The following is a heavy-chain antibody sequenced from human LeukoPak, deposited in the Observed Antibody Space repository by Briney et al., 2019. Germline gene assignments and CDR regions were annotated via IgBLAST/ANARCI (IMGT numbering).Heavy chain of an antibody. V-gene: IGHV3-53*01. CDR1: GFTVSSNY. J-gene: IGHJ4*02. Sequence: GGSLRLSCAASGFTVSSNYMSWVRQAPGKGLEWVSVIYSGGSTYYADSVKGRFTISRDNSKNTLYLQMNSLRAEDTAVYYCAKFPTYYYDSSGYYLDYWGQGTLVTVSS. CDR3: AKFPTYYYDSSGYYLDY. D-gene: IGHD3-22*01. CDR2: IYSGGST.